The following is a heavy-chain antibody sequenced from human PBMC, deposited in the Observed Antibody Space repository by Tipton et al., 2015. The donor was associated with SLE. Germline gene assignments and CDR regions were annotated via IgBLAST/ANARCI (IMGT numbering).Heavy chain of an antibody. CDR1: GGSFSGYY. J-gene: IGHJ2*01. V-gene: IGHV4-34*01. CDR2: INNSGST. D-gene: IGHD4-17*01. Sequence: TLSLTCAVYGGSFSGYYWRWIRQPPGKGLEWIGEINNSGSTNYNPSLKSRVTISVDTSKNQFSLKLSSVTAADTAVYYCARGGTTVTAKVGLAYWYFDLWGRGTLVTVSS. CDR3: ARGGTTVTAKVGLAYWYFDL.